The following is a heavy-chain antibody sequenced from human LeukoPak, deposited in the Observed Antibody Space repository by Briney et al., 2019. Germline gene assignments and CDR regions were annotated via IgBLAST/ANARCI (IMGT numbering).Heavy chain of an antibody. CDR2: LNIGRRST. J-gene: IGHJ6*03. Sequence: LTSAGSGFTISSYWLRRQPPGPGEERMGVFRLNIGRRSTTYKYSVKGPITISRDTTTTKMYLQMHSLRDAAAADYYSARNVDTAPLYYVDVWGKGATVTVSS. CDR1: GFTISSYW. D-gene: IGHD5-18*01. CDR3: ARNVDTAPLYYVDV. V-gene: IGHV3-74*03.